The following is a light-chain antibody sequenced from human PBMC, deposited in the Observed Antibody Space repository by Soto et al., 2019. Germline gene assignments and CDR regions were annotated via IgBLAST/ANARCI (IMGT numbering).Light chain of an antibody. Sequence: IVLTQSPGTLSLSPGDTATLSCRASQSLSSSYLVWYQQKPGQAPRLLIYGASTRATGIPDRFSGSGSGTDFTLTISRLEPEDFAVYYCQQYGSSRTFGQGTKVDI. CDR3: QQYGSSRT. CDR1: QSLSSSY. CDR2: GAS. J-gene: IGKJ1*01. V-gene: IGKV3-20*01.